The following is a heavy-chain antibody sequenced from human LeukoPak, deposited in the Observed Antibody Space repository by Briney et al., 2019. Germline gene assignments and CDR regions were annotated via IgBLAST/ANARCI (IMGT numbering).Heavy chain of an antibody. CDR3: ARGINVGATSF. D-gene: IGHD1-26*01. Sequence: SETLSLTCTVSGGSFSNYYWSWVRQFPGKGLEWIGCVHYSGSTKYNPSLKSRVTISIDTPKNQFSLKVTSVAAADTAVYFCARGINVGATSFWGQGTLVTVSS. CDR2: VHYSGST. V-gene: IGHV4-59*01. J-gene: IGHJ4*02. CDR1: GGSFSNYY.